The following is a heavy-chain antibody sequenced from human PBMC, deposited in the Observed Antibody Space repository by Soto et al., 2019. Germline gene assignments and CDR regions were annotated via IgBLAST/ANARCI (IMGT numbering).Heavy chain of an antibody. J-gene: IGHJ5*02. CDR3: AYRQEYRGSWDSGWFDP. D-gene: IGHD6-13*01. Sequence: HITLKESGPTLVEPTQTLTLTCAFSGFSLSTSGVGVGWIRQPPGKALEWLAFIYWDDDKRYSPSLKTRLTIIKDTSRNQVVLIMTNIDPLDTATYYCAYRQEYRGSWDSGWFDPWGQGTLVTVSS. CDR2: IYWDDDK. V-gene: IGHV2-5*02. CDR1: GFSLSTSGVG.